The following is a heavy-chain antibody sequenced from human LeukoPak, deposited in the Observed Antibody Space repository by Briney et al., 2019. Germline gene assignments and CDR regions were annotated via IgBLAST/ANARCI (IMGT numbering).Heavy chain of an antibody. J-gene: IGHJ4*02. Sequence: ASVKVSCKASGGTFSSYAISWVRQAPGQGLEWMGGIIPIFGTANYAQKFQGRVTITADESTSTAYMELSSLRSEDTAVYYCARGERWLQSNSVFDYWGQGTLVTVSS. CDR1: GGTFSSYA. D-gene: IGHD5-24*01. CDR3: ARGERWLQSNSVFDY. V-gene: IGHV1-69*13. CDR2: IIPIFGTA.